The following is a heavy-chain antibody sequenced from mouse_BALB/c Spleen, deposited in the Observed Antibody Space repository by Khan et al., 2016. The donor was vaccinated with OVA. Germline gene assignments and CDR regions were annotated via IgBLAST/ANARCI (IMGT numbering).Heavy chain of an antibody. V-gene: IGHV1-77*01. CDR1: GYIFTDYN. J-gene: IGHJ3*01. CDR2: IYPGSDNT. Sequence: VQLQQSGAELARPGASVKLSCKASGYIFTDYNINWMRQRTGQGLEWIGEIYPGSDNTYYNEGFKGKATLTVDKSSSTAYMHLSSLTSEDSAVYFCTREWAAWFPYWGQGTLVTVSA. CDR3: TREWAAWFPY.